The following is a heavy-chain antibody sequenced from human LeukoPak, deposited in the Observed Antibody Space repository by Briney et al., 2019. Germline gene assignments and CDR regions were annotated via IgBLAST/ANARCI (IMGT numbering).Heavy chain of an antibody. J-gene: IGHJ6*02. CDR3: TSLSNSYGMDV. D-gene: IGHD2/OR15-2a*01. CDR1: GFGFSTSW. V-gene: IGHV3-7*01. Sequence: GGSLRLSCAASGFGFSTSWMSWVRQAPGKGLEWVANIKQDGSKKYYVDSVKGRFTISRDNAKNSVYLQMNSLRDEDTAVYYCTSLSNSYGMDVWGQGTTATVSS. CDR2: IKQDGSKK.